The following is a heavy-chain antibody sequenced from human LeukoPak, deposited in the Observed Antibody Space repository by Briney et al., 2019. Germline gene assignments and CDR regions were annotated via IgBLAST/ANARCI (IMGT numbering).Heavy chain of an antibody. J-gene: IGHJ5*02. D-gene: IGHD2-21*01. Sequence: EASVKVSCKASGYTFTGYYMHWVRQAPGQGLEWMGWINPNSGGTNYAQKFQGRVTMTRDTSISTAYMELSRLRSDDTAVYYCARDLGFDSNWFDPWGQGTLVTVSS. V-gene: IGHV1-2*02. CDR1: GYTFTGYY. CDR3: ARDLGFDSNWFDP. CDR2: INPNSGGT.